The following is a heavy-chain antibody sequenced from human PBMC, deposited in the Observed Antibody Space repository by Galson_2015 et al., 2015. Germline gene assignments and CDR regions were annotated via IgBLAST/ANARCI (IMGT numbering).Heavy chain of an antibody. CDR1: GFTFSSYS. D-gene: IGHD2-8*01. CDR2: ISSSSSYI. J-gene: IGHJ6*02. Sequence: SLRLSCAASGFTFSSYSMNWVRQAPGKGLEWVSSISSSSSYIYYADSVKGRFTISRDNAKNSLYLQMNSLRAEDTAVYYCARDSSDIVLMVYAHTRGDVWGQGTTVTVSS. V-gene: IGHV3-21*01. CDR3: ARDSSDIVLMVYAHTRGDV.